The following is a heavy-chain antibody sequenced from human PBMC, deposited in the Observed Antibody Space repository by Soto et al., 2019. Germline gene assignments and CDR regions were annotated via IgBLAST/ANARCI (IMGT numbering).Heavy chain of an antibody. V-gene: IGHV4-39*01. J-gene: IGHJ4*02. D-gene: IGHD3-22*01. CDR2: IHYSGST. CDR1: GDSVTISDYY. Sequence: QLQLQESGPGLVKPSETLSLTCTVSGDSVTISDYYWGWIRQPPGKGLEWIGSIHYSGSTYYNPALTSRVTISGDTSKTQFSLKLTSVTAADAAVYYCAAHDSGGYYAEYWGQGTLVTVSA. CDR3: AAHDSGGYYAEY.